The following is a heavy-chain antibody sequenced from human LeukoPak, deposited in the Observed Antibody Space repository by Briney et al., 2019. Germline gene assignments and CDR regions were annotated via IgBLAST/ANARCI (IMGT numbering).Heavy chain of an antibody. J-gene: IGHJ4*02. Sequence: SGTLSLTCAVSGGSISSSNWWSWVRQPPGKGLEWIGEIYHSGSANYNPSLKSRVTISVDTSKNQFSLKLSSVTAADTAVYYCARRSEPGIQNSFDYWGQGTLVTVSS. D-gene: IGHD5-18*01. CDR1: GGSISSSNW. V-gene: IGHV4-4*02. CDR3: ARRSEPGIQNSFDY. CDR2: IYHSGSA.